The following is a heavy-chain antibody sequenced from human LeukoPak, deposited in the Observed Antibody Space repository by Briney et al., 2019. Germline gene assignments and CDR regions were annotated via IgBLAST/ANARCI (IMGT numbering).Heavy chain of an antibody. D-gene: IGHD3-22*01. V-gene: IGHV4-39*01. CDR1: GGSISSSTYY. CDR2: IHYTGST. Sequence: SETLSLTCTVPGGSISSSTYYWAWIRQPPGKGLEWTGPIHYTGSTYYSPSLKSRVTISVDTSKNQFSLNLSSVTAADTAVYYCARLGGYYDPPDYWGQGTLVTVSS. CDR3: ARLGGYYDPPDY. J-gene: IGHJ4*02.